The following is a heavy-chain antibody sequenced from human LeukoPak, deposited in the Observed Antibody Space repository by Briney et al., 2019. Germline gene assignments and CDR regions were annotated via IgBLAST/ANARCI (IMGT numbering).Heavy chain of an antibody. CDR1: GFTVSSNY. CDR2: IYSGGST. J-gene: IGHJ4*02. V-gene: IGHV3-53*01. CDR3: ARAIHYYDSSGYYHALDY. Sequence: GGSLRLSCAASGFTVSSNYMSWVRQAPGKGLEWVSVIYSGGSTYYADSVRGRFTISRDNSKNTLYLQMNSLRAEDTAVYYCARAIHYYDSSGYYHALDYWGQGTLVTVSS. D-gene: IGHD3-22*01.